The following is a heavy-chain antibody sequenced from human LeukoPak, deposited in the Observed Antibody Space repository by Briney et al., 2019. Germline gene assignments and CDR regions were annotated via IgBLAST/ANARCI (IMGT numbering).Heavy chain of an antibody. CDR3: AKRGYCSSTSCYWFAAP. Sequence: PGGSLRLSCAASGFTFSSYGMHWVRQAPGKGLEWVAVISYDGSNKYYADSVKGRFTISRDNSKNTLYLQMNSLRAEDTAVYYCAKRGYCSSTSCYWFAAPWGQGTLVTVSS. CDR2: ISYDGSNK. CDR1: GFTFSSYG. V-gene: IGHV3-30*18. J-gene: IGHJ5*02. D-gene: IGHD2-2*01.